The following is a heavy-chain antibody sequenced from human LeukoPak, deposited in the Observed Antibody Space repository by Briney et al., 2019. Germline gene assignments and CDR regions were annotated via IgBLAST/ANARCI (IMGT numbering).Heavy chain of an antibody. D-gene: IGHD3-10*02. Sequence: GGSLRLSCAASAFTFSTYWMSWVRPAPGEGLEWVANIKQDGSEKYNVDSVKGRFTISRDNAKNSLSLQMNSLRAEDTAVYYCAELGITMIGGVWGKGTTVTISS. CDR2: IKQDGSEK. CDR1: AFTFSTYW. CDR3: AELGITMIGGV. V-gene: IGHV3-7*01. J-gene: IGHJ6*04.